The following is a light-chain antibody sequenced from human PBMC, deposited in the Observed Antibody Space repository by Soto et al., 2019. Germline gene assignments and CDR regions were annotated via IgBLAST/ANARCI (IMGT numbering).Light chain of an antibody. CDR1: QDIGNY. V-gene: IGKV1-27*01. Sequence: DIPMTQSPSSLSASIGDRVTITCRASQDIGNYLAWFQQKPGNAPKVLIFAASSLQSGAPSRFSGSGSGTDFTLTISSLQPEDVATYYCQKYNRAPRTFGQGTEVEIK. CDR3: QKYNRAPRT. CDR2: AAS. J-gene: IGKJ1*01.